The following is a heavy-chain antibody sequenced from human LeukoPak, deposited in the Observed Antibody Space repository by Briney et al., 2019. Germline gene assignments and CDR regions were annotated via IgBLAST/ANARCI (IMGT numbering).Heavy chain of an antibody. Sequence: PGGSLRLSCAASGFTFSSYWMNWVRQAPGKGLEWVANINQDESEKYYVDSVKGRFTISRDNAKNSLFLRMNSLRAEDTAVYYCARGGYGSGSFDIWGQGTMVTVSS. V-gene: IGHV3-7*03. CDR2: INQDESEK. J-gene: IGHJ3*02. CDR1: GFTFSSYW. CDR3: ARGGYGSGSFDI. D-gene: IGHD3-10*01.